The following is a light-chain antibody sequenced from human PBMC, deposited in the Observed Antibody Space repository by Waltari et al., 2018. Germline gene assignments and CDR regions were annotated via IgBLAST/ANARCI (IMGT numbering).Light chain of an antibody. CDR3: AAWDDSLTGWM. CDR2: SNN. Sequence: QSVLTQPPSASGTPGQRVTISCSGSTSNIGGTTVNWYQQLPGTAPKLLIYSNNQRPSGVPDRFSGSKSGTSASLAISGLQSEDEADYYCAAWDDSLTGWMFGGGTKLTVL. CDR1: TSNIGGTT. V-gene: IGLV1-44*01. J-gene: IGLJ3*02.